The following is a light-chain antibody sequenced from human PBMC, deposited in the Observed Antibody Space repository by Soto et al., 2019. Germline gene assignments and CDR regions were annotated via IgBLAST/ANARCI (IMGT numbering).Light chain of an antibody. J-gene: IGKJ2*01. CDR1: QSISSY. CDR2: AAS. CDR3: QQSDNTPYT. V-gene: IGKV1-39*01. Sequence: DIQMTQSPSSLSASVGDRVTITCRASQSISSYLNWYQQKPGKAPKLLIYAASSLQSGVPSRFSGSGSRTDFTLTISSLQPEDFATYYWQQSDNTPYTFGQWTKLEIK.